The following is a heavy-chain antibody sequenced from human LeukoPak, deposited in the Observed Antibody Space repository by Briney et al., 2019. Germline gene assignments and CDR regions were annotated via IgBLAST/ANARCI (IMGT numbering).Heavy chain of an antibody. J-gene: IGHJ4*02. D-gene: IGHD6-13*01. V-gene: IGHV3-66*04. CDR3: ARPNTSPCSSSWYASDY. CDR1: GFTVSSNY. Sequence: GGSLRLSCAASGFTVSSNYMSWVRQAPGKGLEWVSVIYSGGSTYYADSVKGRFTISRDNSKNTLYLQMNSLRAEDTAVYYCARPNTSPCSSSWYASDYWGQGTLVTVSS. CDR2: IYSGGST.